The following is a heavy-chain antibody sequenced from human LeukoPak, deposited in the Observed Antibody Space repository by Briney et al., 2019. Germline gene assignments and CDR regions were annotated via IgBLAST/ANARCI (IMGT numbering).Heavy chain of an antibody. D-gene: IGHD3-22*01. J-gene: IGHJ4*02. CDR2: IYSGGKT. V-gene: IGHV4-4*07. Sequence: SETLSLTCTVSGGSINNYYWTWIRQPAGKGLEWIGRIYSGGKTNYNPSLKSRVTMSVDTSNNQLSLMMTSVTAADTAVFYCARTPQGDSYFDYWGQGHLVTVSS. CDR1: GGSINNYY. CDR3: ARTPQGDSYFDY.